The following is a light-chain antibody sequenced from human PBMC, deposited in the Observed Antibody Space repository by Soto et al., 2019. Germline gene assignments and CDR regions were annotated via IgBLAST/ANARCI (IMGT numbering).Light chain of an antibody. Sequence: DIQMTQSPSTLSASVGDRVTITCRASQSINHWLAWYQQKPGKAPNLLIYKASSLESGVPSRFSGSGSGTGFTLTISSLQPDDFATYYCQQYDSYPFTFGGGTKVEIK. CDR1: QSINHW. V-gene: IGKV1-5*03. CDR2: KAS. CDR3: QQYDSYPFT. J-gene: IGKJ4*01.